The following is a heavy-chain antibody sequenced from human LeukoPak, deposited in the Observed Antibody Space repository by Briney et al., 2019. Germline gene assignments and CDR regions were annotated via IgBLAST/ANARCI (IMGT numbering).Heavy chain of an antibody. CDR2: ISGSGGST. J-gene: IGHJ4*02. Sequence: GGSLRLSCAASGFTFSSYAMSWVRQAPGKGLEWVSAISGSGGSTYYADSVKGRFTISRDNAKNTLYLQMNSLRAEDTAVYYCARTDGSGSYFPFDYWGQGTLVTVSS. CDR3: ARTDGSGSYFPFDY. D-gene: IGHD3-10*01. V-gene: IGHV3-23*01. CDR1: GFTFSSYA.